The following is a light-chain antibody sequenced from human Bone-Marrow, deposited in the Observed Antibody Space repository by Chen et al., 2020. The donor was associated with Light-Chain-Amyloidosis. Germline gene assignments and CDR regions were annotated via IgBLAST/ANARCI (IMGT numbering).Light chain of an antibody. CDR2: EVT. V-gene: IGLV2-14*01. J-gene: IGLJ1*01. CDR3: SSYTITNTLV. CDR1: SSDVGGDNH. Sequence: QSDLTQPASVSGSPGQASTISCTGNSSDVGGDNHVSWYQQHPDKAPKLMIYEVTTRPSWVPDRFSGSKSDNTASLTISGLQTEDEADYFCSSYTITNTLVFGSGTRVTVL.